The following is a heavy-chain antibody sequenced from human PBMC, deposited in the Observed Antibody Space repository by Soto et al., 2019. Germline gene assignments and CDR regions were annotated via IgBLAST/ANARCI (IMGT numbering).Heavy chain of an antibody. V-gene: IGHV3-74*01. CDR3: ASVPYSSSWYSPIDY. CDR1: GFTFSSYW. J-gene: IGHJ4*02. D-gene: IGHD6-13*01. CDR2: INSDGSST. Sequence: GGSLRLSCAASGFTFSSYWMHWVRQAPGKGLVWVSRINSDGSSTSYADSVKGRFTISRDNAKNTLYLQMNSLRAEDTAVYYCASVPYSSSWYSPIDYWGQGILVTVSS.